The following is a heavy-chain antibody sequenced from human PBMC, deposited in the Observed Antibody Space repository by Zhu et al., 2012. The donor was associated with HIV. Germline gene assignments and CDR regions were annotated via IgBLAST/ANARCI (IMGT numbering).Heavy chain of an antibody. CDR1: GASFSSYY. CDR2: INHSGNT. D-gene: IGHD2-21*01. J-gene: IGHJ1*01. V-gene: IGHV4-34*01. CDR3: TGQIAVADARPGYFDR. Sequence: QVQLQQWGAGLLKPSGTLSLTCAVYGASFSSYYWTWLRQSPGKGLERIGDINHSGNTNYSSSFKSRVTISIDNSKNQFSLSLKSVTADDSAVYFCTGQIAVADARPGYFDRWGQGTLVTVSS.